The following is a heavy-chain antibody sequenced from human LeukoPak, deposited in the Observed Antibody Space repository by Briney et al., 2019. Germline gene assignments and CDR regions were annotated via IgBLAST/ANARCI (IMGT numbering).Heavy chain of an antibody. CDR3: ARQTGSGLFILP. Sequence: SETLSLTCTVSGGSIISYYWSWIRQPPGKGLEWIGYIYYSGSTNYNPSLKSRVTISVDKSKNQFSLRLTSVTAADTAVYYCARQTGSGLFILPGGQGTLVTVSS. CDR1: GGSIISYY. J-gene: IGHJ4*02. D-gene: IGHD3/OR15-3a*01. V-gene: IGHV4-59*08. CDR2: IYYSGST.